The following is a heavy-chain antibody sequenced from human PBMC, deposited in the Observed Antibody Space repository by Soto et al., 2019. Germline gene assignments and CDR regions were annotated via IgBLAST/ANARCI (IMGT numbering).Heavy chain of an antibody. CDR3: ARGRVVVPAAIVGYYYYGMDV. Sequence: ASVKVSCKASGYTFTGYYMHWVRRAPGQGLEWMGWINPNSGGTNYAQKFQGWVTMTRDTSISTAYMELSRLRSDDTAVYYCARGRVVVPAAIVGYYYYGMDVWGRGTTVTVSS. CDR1: GYTFTGYY. D-gene: IGHD2-2*02. CDR2: INPNSGGT. J-gene: IGHJ6*02. V-gene: IGHV1-2*04.